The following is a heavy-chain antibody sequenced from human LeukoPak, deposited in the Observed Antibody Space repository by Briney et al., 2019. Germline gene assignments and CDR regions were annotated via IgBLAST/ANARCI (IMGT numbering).Heavy chain of an antibody. CDR3: AKDGRNTVMVFDF. V-gene: IGHV3-30*18. CDR2: ISYDGSDI. J-gene: IGHJ4*02. D-gene: IGHD5-18*01. CDR1: GFTFSNSG. Sequence: GGSLRLSCAVSGFTFSNSGMHWVRQAPGKGLEWVADISYDGSDIYYADSVKGRFTISRDNSKNTLYVQMNSLRAEDTAVYYCAKDGRNTVMVFDFWGQGTLVTVSS.